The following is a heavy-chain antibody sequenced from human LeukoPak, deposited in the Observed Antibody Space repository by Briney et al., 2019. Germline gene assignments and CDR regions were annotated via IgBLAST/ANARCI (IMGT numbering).Heavy chain of an antibody. CDR2: INHSGST. D-gene: IGHD6-19*01. CDR3: ARGRGIAVAGTTPLGGY. V-gene: IGHV4-34*01. J-gene: IGHJ4*02. Sequence: KPSEALSLTCAVYGGSFSGYYWSWIRQPPGKGLESIGEINHSGSTNYNPSLKSRVTISVDTSKNQFSLKLSSVTAADTAVYYCARGRGIAVAGTTPLGGYWGQGTLVTVSS. CDR1: GGSFSGYY.